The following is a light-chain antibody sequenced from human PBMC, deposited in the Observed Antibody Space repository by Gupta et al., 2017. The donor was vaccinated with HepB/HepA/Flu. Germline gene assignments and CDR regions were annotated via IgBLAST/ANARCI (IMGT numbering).Light chain of an antibody. CDR1: ISNIGRNT. CDR3: VAWDDSVNGPV. Sequence: QSVLTQPPSASGTPGQRVTISCSGSISNIGRNTVNWYQQLPGTAPKLLMYSNNERPSGVPERFSGSKSGTSASLAISGLQPEDEADYHCVAWDDSVNGPVFGGGTKLTVL. V-gene: IGLV1-44*01. J-gene: IGLJ3*02. CDR2: SNN.